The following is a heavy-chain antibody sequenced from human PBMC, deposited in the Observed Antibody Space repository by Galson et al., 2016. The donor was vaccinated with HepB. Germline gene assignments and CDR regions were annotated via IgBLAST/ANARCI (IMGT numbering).Heavy chain of an antibody. Sequence: SVKVSCKASGGTFSRYAISWVRQAPGQGLEWMGGISPIFGTANYAQRFQGRVTITADKPTTTAYMELSSLRSEDTAVYYCARALGDLVYGWYFDLWGRGTLVTVSS. CDR3: ARALGDLVYGWYFDL. J-gene: IGHJ2*01. CDR1: GGTFSRYA. CDR2: ISPIFGTA. D-gene: IGHD3-16*01. V-gene: IGHV1-69*06.